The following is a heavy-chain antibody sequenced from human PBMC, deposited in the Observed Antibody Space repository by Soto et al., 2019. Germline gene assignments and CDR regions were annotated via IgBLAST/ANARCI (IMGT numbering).Heavy chain of an antibody. CDR3: AKDFFSSTGYYPAFGN. J-gene: IGHJ4*02. D-gene: IGHD3-22*01. CDR1: GFTFDDYA. Sequence: EVQLVESGGGLVQPGRSLRLSCTGSGFTFDDYAMHWVRQAPGKGLEWVSGLIWNSASMSYADSVKGRFTISRDNAKNSLYLQMTSLTVEDTAFYYCAKDFFSSTGYYPAFGNWGQGTLVTVSS. CDR2: LIWNSASM. V-gene: IGHV3-9*01.